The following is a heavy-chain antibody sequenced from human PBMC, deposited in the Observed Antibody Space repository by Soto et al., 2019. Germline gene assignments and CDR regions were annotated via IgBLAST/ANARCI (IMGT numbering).Heavy chain of an antibody. J-gene: IGHJ4*02. V-gene: IGHV3-23*01. Sequence: GGSLSLSCVAYGFTFSSNAMTWVSQAPGKGLEWVSIISGGGSTYYADSVKGRFTISRDTSKNTLYLKMKALRAEDTAVYYCAKDGTSISVGDFDYWGQGTLVTVSS. CDR1: GFTFSSNA. D-gene: IGHD3-16*01. CDR3: AKDGTSISVGDFDY. CDR2: ISGGGST.